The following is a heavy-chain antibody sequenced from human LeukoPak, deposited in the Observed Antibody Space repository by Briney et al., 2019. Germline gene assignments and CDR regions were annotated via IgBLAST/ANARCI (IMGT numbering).Heavy chain of an antibody. D-gene: IGHD3-3*01. V-gene: IGHV1-8*02. Sequence: GASVKVSCKASGYTFRNYDIHWVRQATGQGLEWMGRMNPNRGDTDYAQKFQGRVTMTRDTSISTAYMELSRLRSDDTAVYYCAGLEASEVGAFDIWGQGTMVTVSS. CDR2: MNPNRGDT. CDR3: AGLEASEVGAFDI. CDR1: GYTFRNYD. J-gene: IGHJ3*02.